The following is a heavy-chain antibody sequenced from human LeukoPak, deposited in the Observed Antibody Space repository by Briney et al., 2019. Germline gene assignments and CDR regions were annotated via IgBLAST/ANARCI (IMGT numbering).Heavy chain of an antibody. J-gene: IGHJ3*02. CDR3: ARDLDYYDSSGYSPHAFDI. CDR2: INSDGSST. D-gene: IGHD3-22*01. Sequence: GGSLRLSWAASGFTFGSYWMHWVRQAPGKGLVWVSRINSDGSSTSYADSVKGRFTISRDNAKNTLYLQTNSLRAEDTAVYYCARDLDYYDSSGYSPHAFDIWGQGTMVTVSS. CDR1: GFTFGSYW. V-gene: IGHV3-74*01.